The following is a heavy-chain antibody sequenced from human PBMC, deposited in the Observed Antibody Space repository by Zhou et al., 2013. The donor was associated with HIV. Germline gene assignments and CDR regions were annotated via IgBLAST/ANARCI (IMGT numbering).Heavy chain of an antibody. CDR1: GYIFTSYG. D-gene: IGHD7-27*01. CDR3: ASGNWGYRGVGRDDAFDI. CDR2: ISAYNGKT. J-gene: IGHJ3*02. V-gene: IGHV1-18*01. Sequence: QVQLVQSGAEVKKPGASVKVSCKASGYIFTSYGISWVRQAPGQGLEWMGWISAYNGKTNYAQKLQGRVTMTTDKSTSTAYMELSRLRSDDTAVYYCASGNWGYRGVGRDDAFDIWGQGTMVTVSS.